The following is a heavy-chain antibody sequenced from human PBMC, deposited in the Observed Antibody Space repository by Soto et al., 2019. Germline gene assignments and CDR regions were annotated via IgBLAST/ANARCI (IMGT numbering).Heavy chain of an antibody. CDR3: ARHGGLSTVTTRYFDY. Sequence: EVQLVQSGAEVKKPGESLRISCKGSGYSFTSYWISWVRQMPGKGLEWMGRIDPSDSYTNYSPSFQGHVTISADKSISTAYLQWSSLKASDTAMYYCARHGGLSTVTTRYFDYWGQGTLVTVSS. CDR1: GYSFTSYW. D-gene: IGHD4-4*01. CDR2: IDPSDSYT. J-gene: IGHJ4*02. V-gene: IGHV5-10-1*03.